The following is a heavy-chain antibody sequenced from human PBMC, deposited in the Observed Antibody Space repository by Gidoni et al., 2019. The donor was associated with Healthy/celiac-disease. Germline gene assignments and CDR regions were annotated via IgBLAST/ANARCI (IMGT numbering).Heavy chain of an antibody. J-gene: IGHJ4*02. CDR3: AGVGANTNFDY. CDR1: GGSLSGYS. D-gene: IGHD1-26*01. Sequence: QVQLQQWGAGLLKPSETLSLTCAVYGGSLSGYSWSWIRQPPGKGLEWIGEINHSGSTNYNPSLKSRVTISVDTSKNQFSLKLSSVTAADTAVYYCAGVGANTNFDYWGQGTLVTVSS. V-gene: IGHV4-34*01. CDR2: INHSGST.